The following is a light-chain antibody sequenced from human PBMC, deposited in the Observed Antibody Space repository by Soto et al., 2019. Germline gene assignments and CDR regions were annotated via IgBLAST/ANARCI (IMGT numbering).Light chain of an antibody. J-gene: IGKJ1*01. CDR3: QNYNSYSEA. CDR2: KAS. V-gene: IGKV1-5*03. Sequence: DIKMTQSPSTLSGSLGDSVTITCRASQTISSWLAWYQQKPGKAPKLLIYKASTLKSGVPSRFSGSGSGTELTLTISSLQPDDFATYYCQNYNSYSEACGQGTKVDIK. CDR1: QTISSW.